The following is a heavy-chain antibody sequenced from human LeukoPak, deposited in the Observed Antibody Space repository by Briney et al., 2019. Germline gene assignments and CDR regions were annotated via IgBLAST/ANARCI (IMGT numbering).Heavy chain of an antibody. CDR1: GGSISSNSYY. D-gene: IGHD3-10*01. Sequence: SETLSLTCTVSGGSISSNSYYWGWIRQPPGKGLEWIGYIYNTGSTNYNPSLKSRVTISVDTSKNQFSLKLSSVTAADTAVYYCARGSGWIDPWGQGTLVTVSS. CDR3: ARGSGWIDP. V-gene: IGHV4-61*05. J-gene: IGHJ5*02. CDR2: IYNTGST.